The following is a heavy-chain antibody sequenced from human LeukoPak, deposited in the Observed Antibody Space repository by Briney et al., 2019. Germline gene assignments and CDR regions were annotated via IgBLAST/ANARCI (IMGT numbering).Heavy chain of an antibody. D-gene: IGHD6-13*01. Sequence: GGSLRLSCAASAFTFSSHAMNWVRQAPGKGLEWVSGISGSGGTIYYADSVKGRFTISRDNSKNRLYLQMNSLRAEDTAVYYCAKDLSLGAAFDYWGQGTLVTVSS. V-gene: IGHV3-23*01. J-gene: IGHJ4*02. CDR1: AFTFSSHA. CDR2: ISGSGGTI. CDR3: AKDLSLGAAFDY.